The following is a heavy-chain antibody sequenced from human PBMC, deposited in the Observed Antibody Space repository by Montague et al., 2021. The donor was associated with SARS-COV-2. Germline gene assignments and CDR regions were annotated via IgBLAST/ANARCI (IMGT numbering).Heavy chain of an antibody. CDR1: GYSISSGYY. CDR2: IYHSGST. Sequence: SETLSLTCTVSGYSISSGYYWGWIRQPPGKGLEWIGSIYHSGSTHYNPSLKSRVTISVDTSKNQFSLKLSSVTAADTAVYYCARSQDCSTTSCHFDYWGQGTRVTVSS. J-gene: IGHJ4*02. D-gene: IGHD2-2*01. V-gene: IGHV4-38-2*02. CDR3: ARSQDCSTTSCHFDY.